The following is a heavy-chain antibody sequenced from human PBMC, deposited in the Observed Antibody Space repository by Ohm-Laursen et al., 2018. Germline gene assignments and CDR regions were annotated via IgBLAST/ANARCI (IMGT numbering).Heavy chain of an antibody. V-gene: IGHV3-23*01. CDR3: AKDFYSGYDIYLDAFDI. D-gene: IGHD5-12*01. CDR1: GFTFSRYA. J-gene: IGHJ3*02. CDR2: IRDSGGRS. Sequence: GSLRLSCTASGFTFSRYAMSWVRQAPGKGLEWVSTIRDSGGRSHYADSVKGRFTVSRDNSKNTLYLQVNSLRAEDTAVYYCAKDFYSGYDIYLDAFDIWGQGTMVTVSS.